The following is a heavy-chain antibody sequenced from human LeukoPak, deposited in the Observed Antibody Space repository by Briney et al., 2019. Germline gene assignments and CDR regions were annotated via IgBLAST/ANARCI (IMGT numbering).Heavy chain of an antibody. D-gene: IGHD2-2*01. J-gene: IGHJ4*02. CDR1: GFTFSSYS. CDR3: ARAGTRGYCSSTSCYERY. Sequence: PGGSLRLSCAASGFTFSSYSMNWVRQAPGKGLEWVSSISSSSSYIYYADSVKGRFTISRDNAKNSLYLQMNSLRAEDTAVYYCARAGTRGYCSSTSCYERYWGQGTPVTVSS. V-gene: IGHV3-21*01. CDR2: ISSSSSYI.